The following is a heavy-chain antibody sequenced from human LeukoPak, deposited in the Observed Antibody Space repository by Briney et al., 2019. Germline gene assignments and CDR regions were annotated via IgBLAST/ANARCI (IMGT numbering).Heavy chain of an antibody. V-gene: IGHV4-34*09. Sequence: SETLSLTCAVYGGSFSRYSWSWVRQPPGKGLEWIGESNHSGSSRYSPSLKSRVTMSLDTSKNQFSLKLSSVTAADTAVYYCARSYSSSWYLVYWGQGTLVTVSS. D-gene: IGHD6-13*01. J-gene: IGHJ4*02. CDR2: SNHSGSS. CDR1: GGSFSRYS. CDR3: ARSYSSSWYLVY.